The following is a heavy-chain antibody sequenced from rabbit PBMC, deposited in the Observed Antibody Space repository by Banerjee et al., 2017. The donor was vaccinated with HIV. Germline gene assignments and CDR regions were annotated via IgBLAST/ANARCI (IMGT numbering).Heavy chain of an antibody. V-gene: IGHV1S40*01. J-gene: IGHJ4*01. CDR2: IYTGSSGST. CDR1: GFSFSSGYD. CDR3: ARDLAGVIGWNFNL. D-gene: IGHD4-1*01. Sequence: QSLEEFGGGLVQPEGSLTLTCTASGFSFSSGYDMSWVRQAPGKGLEWIACIYTGSSGSTYYASWAKGRFTISKTSSTTVTLQMTSLTAADTATYLCARDLAGVIGWNFNLWGPGTLVTVS.